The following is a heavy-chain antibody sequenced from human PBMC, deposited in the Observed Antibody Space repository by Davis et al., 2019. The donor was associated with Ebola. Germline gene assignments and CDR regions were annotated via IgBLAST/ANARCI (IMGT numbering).Heavy chain of an antibody. CDR1: GGSIRSSSHY. CDR2: IYYSGST. D-gene: IGHD3-10*01. J-gene: IGHJ4*02. Sequence: SETLSLTCTVSGGSIRSSSHYWGWIRQPPGKGLEWIGNIYYSGSTYYNPSLKSRVTISVDTSKNQFSLKLSSVTAADTAVYYCARVWNDYGSGSYYDYWGQGILVTVSS. CDR3: ARVWNDYGSGSYYDY. V-gene: IGHV4-39*07.